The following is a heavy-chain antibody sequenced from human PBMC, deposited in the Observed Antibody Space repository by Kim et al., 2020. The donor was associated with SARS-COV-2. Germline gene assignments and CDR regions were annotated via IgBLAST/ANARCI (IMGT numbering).Heavy chain of an antibody. V-gene: IGHV3-30*02. J-gene: IGHJ4*02. D-gene: IGHD2-15*01. Sequence: VEGRFTISGDNSKNTLYLQMNNLRAEDTALYYCVKEAAFTTVVVDYYFDFWGQGTLVTVSS. CDR3: VKEAAFTTVVVDYYFDF.